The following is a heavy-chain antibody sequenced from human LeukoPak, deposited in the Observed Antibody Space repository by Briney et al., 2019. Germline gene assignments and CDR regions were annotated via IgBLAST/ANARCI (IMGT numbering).Heavy chain of an antibody. V-gene: IGHV3-48*04. CDR1: GFTFSSYS. D-gene: IGHD3-10*01. CDR3: VGGGMTTIGVV. Sequence: GGSLRLSCAASGFTFSSYSMNWVRQAPGKGLEWVSYISSSGSTIYYADSVNGRFTISRDNAKNSLYLQMNSLRAEATAVYFCVGGGMTTIGVVWGKGTTVTISS. J-gene: IGHJ6*04. CDR2: ISSSGSTI.